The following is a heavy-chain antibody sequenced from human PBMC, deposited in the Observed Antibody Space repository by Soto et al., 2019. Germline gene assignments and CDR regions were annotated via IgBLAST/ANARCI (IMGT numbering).Heavy chain of an antibody. J-gene: IGHJ4*02. V-gene: IGHV1-69*02. Sequence: QVQLVQSGAEVKNPGSSVKVSCKASGDTFTRSIISWVRQVPGQRLEWMGRIIPVLGVENHAQNFQGRVTVTADKPTSTAYLELSSLKSEDTAIYCCASSTAGVYVFHDWGQGTLVTVSS. CDR1: GDTFTRSI. D-gene: IGHD2-8*01. CDR3: ASSTAGVYVFHD. CDR2: IIPVLGVE.